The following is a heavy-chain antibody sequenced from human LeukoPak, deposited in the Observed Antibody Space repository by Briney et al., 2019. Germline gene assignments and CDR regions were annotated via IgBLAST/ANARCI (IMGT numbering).Heavy chain of an antibody. Sequence: EGSLRLSCAASGFTVSSNYMSWVRQAPGKGLEWVSVIYSGGSAYYADSVKGRFTISRDNSKNTLYLQMNSLRAEDTAVYYCARERFRSGWYDYWGQGTLVTVSS. J-gene: IGHJ4*02. V-gene: IGHV3-53*01. CDR3: ARERFRSGWYDY. CDR1: GFTVSSNY. D-gene: IGHD6-19*01. CDR2: IYSGGSA.